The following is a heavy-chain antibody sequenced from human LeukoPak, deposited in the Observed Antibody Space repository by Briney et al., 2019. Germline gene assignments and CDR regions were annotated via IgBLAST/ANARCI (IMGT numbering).Heavy chain of an antibody. CDR3: AIVATITGYYYYMDV. CDR1: GYTFTSYG. V-gene: IGHV1-46*01. CDR2: INPSGGSN. D-gene: IGHD5-12*01. J-gene: IGHJ6*03. Sequence: GASVKVSCKASGYTFTSYGISWVRQAPGQGLDWMGIINPSGGSNSYAQKFQGRVTMTRDMSTSTVYMEMSSLRSEDTAVYYCAIVATITGYYYYMDVWGKGTTVTVSS.